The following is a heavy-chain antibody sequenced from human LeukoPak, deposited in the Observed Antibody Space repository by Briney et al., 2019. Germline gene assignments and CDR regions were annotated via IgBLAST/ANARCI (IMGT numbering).Heavy chain of an antibody. D-gene: IGHD5-24*01. CDR2: IGWNSGTI. Sequence: GGSLRLSCAASGFTFDDYAMHWVRQAPGKGLEWVSGIGWNSGTIGYADSVKGRFTISRDNAKNSLYLQMSSLRAEDTALYYCARDKEMATVVGYFDYWGQGTLVTVSS. CDR1: GFTFDDYA. V-gene: IGHV3-9*01. CDR3: ARDKEMATVVGYFDY. J-gene: IGHJ4*02.